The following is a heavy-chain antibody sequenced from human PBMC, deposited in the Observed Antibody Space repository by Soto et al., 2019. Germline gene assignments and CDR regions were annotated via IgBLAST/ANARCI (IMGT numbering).Heavy chain of an antibody. D-gene: IGHD6-13*01. J-gene: IGHJ4*02. CDR3: ARDLAAAAY. Sequence: QVQLVQSGAEVKKPGASVKVSCKASGYIFTNYYIHWVRQAPGQGLEWMAIINPLPTSGSTNYAQKFQGTVTGTTDTSTSTVYLELGSLRSDDTAAYYCARDLAAAAYWGQGTLVTVSS. CDR1: GYIFTNYY. V-gene: IGHV1-46*01. CDR2: INPLPTSGST.